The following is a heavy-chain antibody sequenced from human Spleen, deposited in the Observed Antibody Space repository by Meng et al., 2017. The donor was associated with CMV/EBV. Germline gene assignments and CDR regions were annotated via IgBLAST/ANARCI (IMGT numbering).Heavy chain of an antibody. Sequence: ASVKVSCKASGDTFTDYYIHWVRQAPGQGLEYMGWIHPNSGDSNSPQYLRGRVTMTRATSISTAYMELSSLRSDDTAIYYCTRALLGHPQDYWGQGTLVTVSS. V-gene: IGHV1-2*02. CDR3: TRALLGHPQDY. J-gene: IGHJ4*02. CDR1: GDTFTDYY. D-gene: IGHD2-15*01. CDR2: IHPNSGDS.